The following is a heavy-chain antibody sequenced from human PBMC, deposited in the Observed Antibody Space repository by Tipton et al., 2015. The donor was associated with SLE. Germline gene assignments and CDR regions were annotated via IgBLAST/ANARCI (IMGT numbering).Heavy chain of an antibody. CDR1: GFTFSSYA. D-gene: IGHD6-6*01. CDR2: ISYDGSNK. CDR3: AREGHHSSSDY. J-gene: IGHJ4*02. V-gene: IGHV3-30-3*01. Sequence: SLRLSCAASGFTFSSYAMHWVRQAPGKGLEWVAVISYDGSNKYYADSVKGRFTISRDNSKNTLYLQMNSLRAEDTAVYYCAREGHHSSSDYWGQGTLVTVSS.